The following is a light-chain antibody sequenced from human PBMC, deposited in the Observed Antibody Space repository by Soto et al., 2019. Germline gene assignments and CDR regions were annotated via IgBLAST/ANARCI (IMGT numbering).Light chain of an antibody. CDR3: ISYTNSITLYV. CDR1: SSDVGGYNY. V-gene: IGLV2-14*01. CDR2: EVS. Sequence: QSVLTQPASVSGSPGQSITISCTGTSSDVGGYNYVSWYQQHPGKAPKLMIYEVSNRPSGVSHRSSGSKSGNTASLTISGLQAEDEADYYCISYTNSITLYVFGTGTKVTVL. J-gene: IGLJ1*01.